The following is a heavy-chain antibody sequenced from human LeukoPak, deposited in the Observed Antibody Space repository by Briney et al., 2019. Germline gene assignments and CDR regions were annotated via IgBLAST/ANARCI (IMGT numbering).Heavy chain of an antibody. CDR1: GFTFSSYA. V-gene: IGHV3-23*01. CDR2: ISGSGDYT. Sequence: GGSLRLSCAASGFTFSSYAMTWVRQAPGKGLEWVSSISGSGDYTNYAGSVKGRFTISRDNSKNTLYLQMSSLRAEDTAVYYCGKRLGDGTDPFQYWGQGTLVTVSS. D-gene: IGHD1-26*01. J-gene: IGHJ4*02. CDR3: GKRLGDGTDPFQY.